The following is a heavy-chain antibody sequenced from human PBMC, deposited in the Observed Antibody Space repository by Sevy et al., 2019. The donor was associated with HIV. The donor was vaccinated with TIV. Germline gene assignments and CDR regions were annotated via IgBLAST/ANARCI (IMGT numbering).Heavy chain of an antibody. CDR3: ARGVTINYYDSSGYRRVQYFDY. J-gene: IGHJ4*02. CDR2: INPSGGST. Sequence: ASVKVSCKASGYTFTSYYMHWVRQAPGQGLEWMGIINPSGGSTSYAQKFQGRVTMTRDTSTSTVYMELGSLRSEDTAVYYCARGVTINYYDSSGYRRVQYFDYWGQGTLVTVSS. CDR1: GYTFTSYY. V-gene: IGHV1-46*03. D-gene: IGHD3-22*01.